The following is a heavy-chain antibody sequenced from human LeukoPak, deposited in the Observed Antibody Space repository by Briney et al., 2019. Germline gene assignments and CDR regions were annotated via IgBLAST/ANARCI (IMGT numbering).Heavy chain of an antibody. J-gene: IGHJ4*02. D-gene: IGHD6-19*01. CDR2: VSTDGTTK. Sequence: PGGSLRLSCAASGFTFSTYALHWVRQAPGKGLGWVAVVSTDGTTKYYADSVMGRLTISRDNSKNTLYLRMNSLRVEDTAMYYCSASAVPGSLDYWGRGTLVTVSS. CDR1: GFTFSTYA. CDR3: SASAVPGSLDY. V-gene: IGHV3-30-3*01.